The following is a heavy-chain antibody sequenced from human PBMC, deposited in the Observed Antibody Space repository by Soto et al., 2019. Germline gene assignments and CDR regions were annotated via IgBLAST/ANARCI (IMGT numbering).Heavy chain of an antibody. D-gene: IGHD3-3*01. CDR2: INHSGST. V-gene: IGHV4-34*01. J-gene: IGHJ5*02. Sequence: SETLSLTCTVSGGSISDGYYWSWIRQPPGKGLEWIGEINHSGSTNYNPSLKSRVTISVDRSKNQFSLKLSSVTAADTAVYYCARLDFRMNWFDPWGQGTLVTVSS. CDR1: GGSISDGYY. CDR3: ARLDFRMNWFDP.